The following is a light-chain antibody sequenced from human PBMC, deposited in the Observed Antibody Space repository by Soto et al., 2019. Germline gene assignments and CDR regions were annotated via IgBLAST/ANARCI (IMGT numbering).Light chain of an antibody. CDR3: QQANSFPG. CDR2: AAS. CDR1: QGISSW. J-gene: IGKJ4*01. V-gene: IGKV1-12*01. Sequence: DIQMTQSPSSVSASVGDRVTITCRASQGISSWLVWYQQKPGKAPKLLIYAASSLQSGVPSRFSGSGSGTDFTLTISSLQPEDFATYYCQQANSFPGFGGGTKVEIK.